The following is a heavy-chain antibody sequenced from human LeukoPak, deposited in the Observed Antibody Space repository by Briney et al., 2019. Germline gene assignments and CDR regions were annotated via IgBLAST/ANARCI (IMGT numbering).Heavy chain of an antibody. D-gene: IGHD3-10*01. Sequence: GESLKISCKGSGYSFTSYWIGWVRQMPGKGLEWMGIIYPGDSDTTYSPSFQGQVTISADKSISTAYLHWSSLKASDTAMYYCARFLHYHGSGSYHYFDYWGQGTLVTVSS. CDR3: ARFLHYHGSGSYHYFDY. J-gene: IGHJ4*02. CDR2: IYPGDSDT. CDR1: GYSFTSYW. V-gene: IGHV5-51*01.